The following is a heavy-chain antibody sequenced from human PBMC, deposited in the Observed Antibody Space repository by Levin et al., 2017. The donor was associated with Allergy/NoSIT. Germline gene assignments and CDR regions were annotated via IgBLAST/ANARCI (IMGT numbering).Heavy chain of an antibody. D-gene: IGHD1-1*01. CDR3: ARGGVPDAFDI. CDR2: IYYSGST. CDR1: GGSISSYY. Sequence: SETLSLTCTVSGGSISSYYWSWIRQPPGKGLEWIGYIYYSGSTNYNPSLKSRVTISVDTSKNQFSLKLSSVTAADTAVYYCARGGVPDAFDIWGQGTMVTVSS. V-gene: IGHV4-59*01. J-gene: IGHJ3*02.